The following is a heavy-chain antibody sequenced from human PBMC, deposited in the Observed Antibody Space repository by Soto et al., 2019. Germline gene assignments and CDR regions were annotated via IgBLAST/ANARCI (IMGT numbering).Heavy chain of an antibody. J-gene: IGHJ4*02. D-gene: IGHD3-22*01. CDR3: AKDQARLGYYYDSSGYYSYFDY. CDR2: ISYDESNK. V-gene: IGHV3-30*18. CDR1: GFTFSSYG. Sequence: GGSLRLSCAASGFTFSSYGMHWVRQAPGKGLERVAVISYDESNKYYAESVRSRFTISRDNSKNTLYLQLNSLRAEDTVVYYCAKDQARLGYYYDSSGYYSYFDYWGQGT.